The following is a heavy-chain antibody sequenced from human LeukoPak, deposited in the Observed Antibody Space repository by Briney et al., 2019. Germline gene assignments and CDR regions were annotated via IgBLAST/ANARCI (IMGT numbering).Heavy chain of an antibody. CDR2: FTGRGGNT. D-gene: IGHD6-25*01. CDR1: GFPFSSLP. Sequence: GGSLRLSCGASGFPFSSLPVSWVRQAPGRGLEWVSGFTGRGGNTYYADSVEGRFTISRDNSKNTLSLQMDSLRAEDTAIYYCARDRAAFDSWGQGALVTVSS. J-gene: IGHJ4*02. CDR3: ARDRAAFDS. V-gene: IGHV3-23*01.